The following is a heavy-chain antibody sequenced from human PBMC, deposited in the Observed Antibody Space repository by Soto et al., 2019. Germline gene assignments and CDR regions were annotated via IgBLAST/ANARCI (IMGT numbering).Heavy chain of an antibody. Sequence: GGSLRLSCAASGFAFSNYAMHWVRQAPGKGLEWVADIAYDGSNKDYADSVKGRFTISRDNSKNTLYLQMNSLRVEDTAVYYCTRDQPEMAFDHWGPGTLVTVSS. CDR2: IAYDGSNK. V-gene: IGHV3-30*04. CDR1: GFAFSNYA. J-gene: IGHJ4*02. CDR3: TRDQPEMAFDH.